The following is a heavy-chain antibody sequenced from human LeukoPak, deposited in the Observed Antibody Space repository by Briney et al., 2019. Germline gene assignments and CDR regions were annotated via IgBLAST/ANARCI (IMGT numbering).Heavy chain of an antibody. CDR1: GGSFSGYY. V-gene: IGHV4-34*01. J-gene: IGHJ4*02. CDR3: ARDCEYCSSTGGFDY. Sequence: PSETLSLTCAVYGGSFSGYYWSWIRQPPGKGLEWIGEINHSGSTNYNPSLKSRVTISVDTSKNQFSLKLSSVTAADTAVYYCARDCEYCSSTGGFDYWGQGTLVTVSS. CDR2: INHSGST. D-gene: IGHD2-2*01.